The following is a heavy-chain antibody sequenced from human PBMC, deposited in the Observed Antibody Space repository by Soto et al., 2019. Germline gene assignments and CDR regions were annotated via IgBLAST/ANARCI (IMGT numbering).Heavy chain of an antibody. CDR3: ATWHEREHAYDV. CDR2: LYGVDGS. CDR1: VLTVSGTKY. Sequence: RLSVSASVLTVSGTKYMAWVLHVVGKGLEWVSALYGVDGSFDSDSVKGRFTTSSDSSKTTVYLQMNDLRPADTAVYYCATWHEREHAYDVWGQGTRVSVSS. D-gene: IGHD1-1*01. J-gene: IGHJ3*01. V-gene: IGHV3-53*01.